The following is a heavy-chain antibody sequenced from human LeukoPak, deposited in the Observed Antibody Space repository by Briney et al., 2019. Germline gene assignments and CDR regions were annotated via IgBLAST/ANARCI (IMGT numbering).Heavy chain of an antibody. J-gene: IGHJ4*02. Sequence: GASVKVSCKASGYAFTGYGISWVRQAPGQGLEWMGWISAYNGNTNYAQKLQGRVTMTTDTSTSTAYMELRSLRSDDTAVYYCAREGPVVPAARVEYYFDYWGQGTLVTVSS. CDR1: GYAFTGYG. V-gene: IGHV1-18*01. CDR3: AREGPVVPAARVEYYFDY. D-gene: IGHD2-2*01. CDR2: ISAYNGNT.